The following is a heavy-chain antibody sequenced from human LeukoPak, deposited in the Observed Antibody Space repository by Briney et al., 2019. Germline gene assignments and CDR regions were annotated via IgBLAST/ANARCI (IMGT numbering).Heavy chain of an antibody. Sequence: GGSLRLSCAASGFTFSSYSMNWVREAPGEGLEWVSSISSSSSYIYYADSLNGRSTIYSDNAKNPLYLQMNSLSAADTAVSYCPSASTWNRVLDYWGHGTLVTASS. CDR2: ISSSSSYI. V-gene: IGHV3-21*01. D-gene: IGHD1-1*01. J-gene: IGHJ4*01. CDR3: PSASTWNRVLDY. CDR1: GFTFSSYS.